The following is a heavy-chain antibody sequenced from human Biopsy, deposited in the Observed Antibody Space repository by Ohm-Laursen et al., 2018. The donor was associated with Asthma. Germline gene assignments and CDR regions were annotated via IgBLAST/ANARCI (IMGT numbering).Heavy chain of an antibody. Sequence: SLRLSCAAFGFTFSSYAMSWVRQAPGKGLEWVAVISYDGSNKYYADSVKGRFTISRDNSKNTLYLQMNSLRAEDTAVYYCAKDTEGRYDFWSGLSYNYYGMDVWGQGTTVTVSS. J-gene: IGHJ6*02. CDR2: ISYDGSNK. CDR1: GFTFSSYA. V-gene: IGHV3-30*18. D-gene: IGHD3-3*01. CDR3: AKDTEGRYDFWSGLSYNYYGMDV.